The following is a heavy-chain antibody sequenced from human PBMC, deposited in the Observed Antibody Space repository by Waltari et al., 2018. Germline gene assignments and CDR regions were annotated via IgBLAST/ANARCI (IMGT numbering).Heavy chain of an antibody. J-gene: IGHJ6*02. CDR3: ASGAFYYSSGSKYYYGMDV. V-gene: IGHV5-51*01. Sequence: EVQLVQSGAEVKKPGESLKISCKGSGYSFTSYWIGWVRKMPGKGLEWMGIFSPGVSDTIHRPSFQGQVTISADKSISTASLQWSSLKASDTAMYYCASGAFYYSSGSKYYYGMDVWGQGTTVTVSS. CDR1: GYSFTSYW. D-gene: IGHD3-22*01. CDR2: FSPGVSDT.